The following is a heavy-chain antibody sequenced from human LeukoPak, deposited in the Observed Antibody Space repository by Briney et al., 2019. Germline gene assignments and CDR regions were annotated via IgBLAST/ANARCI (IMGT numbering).Heavy chain of an antibody. CDR1: GGSISSGGYY. CDR2: IYYSGST. V-gene: IGHV4-30-4*08. Sequence: PSETLSLTCTVSGGSISSGGYYWSWIRQPPGKGLEWIGYIYYSGSTYYNPSLKSRVTISIDTSKNQFSLKLSSVTAADTAVYYCARDRNYGAQAGAFDIWGQGTMVTVSS. J-gene: IGHJ3*02. CDR3: ARDRNYGAQAGAFDI. D-gene: IGHD4-17*01.